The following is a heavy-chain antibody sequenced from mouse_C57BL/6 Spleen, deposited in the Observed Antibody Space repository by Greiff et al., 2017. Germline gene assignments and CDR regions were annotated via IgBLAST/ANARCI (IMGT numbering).Heavy chain of an antibody. V-gene: IGHV14-4*01. J-gene: IGHJ1*03. CDR3: TSLGYFEV. CDR2: IDPENGDT. D-gene: IGHD2-10*02. Sequence: EVQLQQSGAELVRPGASVKLSCTASGFNIKDDYMHWVKQRPEQGLEWIGWIDPENGDTEYDSKVQGKATITADTSSNTAYLQLSSLTSEDTAVYYCTSLGYFEVWGTGTTVTVAS. CDR1: GFNIKDDY.